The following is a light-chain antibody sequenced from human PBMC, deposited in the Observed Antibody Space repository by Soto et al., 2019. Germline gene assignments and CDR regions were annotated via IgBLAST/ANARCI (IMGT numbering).Light chain of an antibody. V-gene: IGKV3-11*01. CDR1: QSVTTS. CDR2: DAS. CDR3: QMRGNWRPSIT. Sequence: EIVVTESPASRSWSPGERANISCRASQSVTTSLAWYQQQPRDAPRILLYDASARPTASPASFSGGGSGTAFFLTISGLEHDDFAVYYCQMRGNWRPSITFGQGTRLDI. J-gene: IGKJ5*01.